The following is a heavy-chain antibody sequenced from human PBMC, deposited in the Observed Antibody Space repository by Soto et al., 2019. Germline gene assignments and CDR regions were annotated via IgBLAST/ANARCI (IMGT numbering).Heavy chain of an antibody. V-gene: IGHV4-31*03. J-gene: IGHJ4*02. CDR3: ARVRAEFGVDY. CDR2: IYHSGST. D-gene: IGHD3-10*01. Sequence: QVQLQESGPGLVKPSQTLSLTCTVSGGSISSGGYYWSWIRQHPGKGLEWIGYIYHSGSTDYNPPLKSRLAISVDTSKNQFSLKLSSVTAADTAVYYCARVRAEFGVDYWGQGTLVTVSS. CDR1: GGSISSGGYY.